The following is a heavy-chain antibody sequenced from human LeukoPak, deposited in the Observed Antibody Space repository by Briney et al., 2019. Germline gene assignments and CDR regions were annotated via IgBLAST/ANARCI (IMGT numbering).Heavy chain of an antibody. Sequence: GGSLRLSCVASGLTFSNYAMTWVRQAPGKGLQWVSVISDLSDRIYYADSVEGRFTISRDNSKNTVYLQMNSLRAEDTAVYFCVVTDISSAWGQGTQVIVSS. V-gene: IGHV3-23*01. D-gene: IGHD5-12*01. CDR3: VVTDISSA. CDR2: ISDLSDRI. J-gene: IGHJ5*02. CDR1: GLTFSNYA.